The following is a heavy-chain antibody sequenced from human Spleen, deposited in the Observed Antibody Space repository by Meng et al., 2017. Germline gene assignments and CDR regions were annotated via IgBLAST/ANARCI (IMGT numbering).Heavy chain of an antibody. CDR2: IPHRGSS. V-gene: IGHV4-39*07. J-gene: IGHJ1*01. CDR1: GGSISTSGYY. Sequence: QPQLQESGPGLVKPSEALSLTCSVSGGSISTSGYYWGWLRQPPGKGLEWIGEIPHRGSSAYNPSLKSRVSMSIDKSKNQFSLKLTSVTAADTAVYHCLRGSGGSVWGQGTLVTVSS. D-gene: IGHD3-10*01. CDR3: LRGSGGSV.